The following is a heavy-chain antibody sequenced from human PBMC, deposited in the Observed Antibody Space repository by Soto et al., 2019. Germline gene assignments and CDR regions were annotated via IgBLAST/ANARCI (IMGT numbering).Heavy chain of an antibody. CDR1: GYTFTSYG. CDR3: ARDRIGTIFGVVSDGPNWFDT. V-gene: IGHV1-18*01. J-gene: IGHJ5*02. Sequence: KVSCKASGYTFTSYGISWVRQAPGQGLEWMGWISAYNGNTNYAQKLQGRVTMTTDTSTSTAYMELRSLRSDDTAVYYCARDRIGTIFGVVSDGPNWFDTWGQGTLVTVSS. CDR2: ISAYNGNT. D-gene: IGHD3-3*01.